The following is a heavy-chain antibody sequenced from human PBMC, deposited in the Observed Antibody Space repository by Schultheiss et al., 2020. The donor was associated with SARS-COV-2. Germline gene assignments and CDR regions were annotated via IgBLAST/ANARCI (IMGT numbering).Heavy chain of an antibody. D-gene: IGHD4-11*01. CDR1: ELTFNSYD. CDR3: ARFIAYSNAFDI. J-gene: IGHJ3*02. V-gene: IGHV3-33*01. CDR2: ICYDGSNK. Sequence: GGSLRLSCAASELTFNSYDIHWVRQAPGKGLEWVSVICYDGSNKYYADSVKGRFTISRDNSKNTLYLQMNSLRAEDTAVYYCARFIAYSNAFDIWGQGTMVTVSS.